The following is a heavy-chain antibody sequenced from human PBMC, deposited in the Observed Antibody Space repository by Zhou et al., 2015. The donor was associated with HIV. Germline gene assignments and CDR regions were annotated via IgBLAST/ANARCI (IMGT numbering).Heavy chain of an antibody. D-gene: IGHD6-19*01. V-gene: IGHV1-69*08. J-gene: IGHJ4*02. CDR3: ARDRPGSSGWHS. Sequence: QVQLVQSGAEVKKPGSSVKVSCKASGGTFSSYTISWVRQAPGQGLEWMGRIIPILGIANYAQKFQGRVTITADKSTSTAYMELSSLRSEDTAVYYCARDRPGSSGWHSWGQGTLVTVSS. CDR2: IIPILGIA. CDR1: GGTFSSYT.